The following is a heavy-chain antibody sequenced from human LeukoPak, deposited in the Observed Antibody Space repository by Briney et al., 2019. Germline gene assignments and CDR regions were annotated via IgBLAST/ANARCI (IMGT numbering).Heavy chain of an antibody. D-gene: IGHD3-10*01. CDR1: GVSISSGGYY. CDR2: IYYSGST. J-gene: IGHJ4*02. Sequence: SQTLSLTCTVSGVSISSGGYYWSWIRQHPGKGLEWIGYIYYSGSTYYNPSLKSRVTISVDTSKNQFSLKLSSVTAADTAVYYCARGYYGSGTPYFDYWGQGTLVTVSS. CDR3: ARGYYGSGTPYFDY. V-gene: IGHV4-31*03.